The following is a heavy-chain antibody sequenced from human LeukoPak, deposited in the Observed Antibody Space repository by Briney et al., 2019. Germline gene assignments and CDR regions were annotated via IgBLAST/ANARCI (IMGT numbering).Heavy chain of an antibody. CDR1: GGTFSNYA. V-gene: IGHV1-69*06. J-gene: IGHJ4*02. Sequence: AASVKVSCKASGGTFSNYAINWVRQAPGQGLEWMGGIIPIFGTANYAQKFQGRVTITADKSTSTVYMELNSLKSEDTAVYYCARGWDYDSGGRPTAYVYWGQGTLVTVSS. CDR2: IIPIFGTA. D-gene: IGHD3-22*01. CDR3: ARGWDYDSGGRPTAYVY.